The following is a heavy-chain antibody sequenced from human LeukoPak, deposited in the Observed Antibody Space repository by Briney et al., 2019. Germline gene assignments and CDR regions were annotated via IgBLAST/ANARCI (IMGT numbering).Heavy chain of an antibody. V-gene: IGHV4-30-2*01. Sequence: PSQTLSLTCTVSGDSISNGDYYWSWIRQPPGKGLEWIGYIYHSGSTYYNPSLKSRVTISVDRSKNQFSLKLSSVTAADTAVYYCASRRDSGYSGPVDYWGQGTLVTVSS. J-gene: IGHJ4*02. CDR3: ASRRDSGYSGPVDY. CDR1: GDSISNGDYY. D-gene: IGHD5-12*01. CDR2: IYHSGST.